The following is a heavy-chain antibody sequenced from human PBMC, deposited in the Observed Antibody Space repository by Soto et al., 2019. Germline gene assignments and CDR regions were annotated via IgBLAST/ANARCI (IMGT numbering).Heavy chain of an antibody. CDR1: GFTFSNAW. D-gene: IGHD6-19*01. CDR3: AKDRGGSGWRFDY. J-gene: IGHJ4*02. V-gene: IGHV3-23*04. Sequence: EVQLVESGGGLVKPGGSLRLSCAASGFTFSNAWMSWVHQAPGKGLEWVSAITASGGSTYYADSVKGRLTISRDNSKNTLYLQMNSLRAEDTAVYYCAKDRGGSGWRFDYWGQGTLVTVSS. CDR2: ITASGGST.